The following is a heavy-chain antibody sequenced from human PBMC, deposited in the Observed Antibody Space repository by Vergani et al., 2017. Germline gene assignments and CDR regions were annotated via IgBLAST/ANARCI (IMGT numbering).Heavy chain of an antibody. J-gene: IGHJ4*02. V-gene: IGHV4-38-2*01. Sequence: QVQLQESGPGLVKPSETLSLTCAVSGYSISSGYYWGWIRQPPGKGLEWIGSIYHSGSTYYNPSRKSRGTISVATSKNQFSLKLSSVTAADTAVYYCARHVGSSGWYHPYYFDYWGQGTLVTVSS. CDR3: ARHVGSSGWYHPYYFDY. CDR1: GYSISSGYY. D-gene: IGHD6-19*01. CDR2: IYHSGST.